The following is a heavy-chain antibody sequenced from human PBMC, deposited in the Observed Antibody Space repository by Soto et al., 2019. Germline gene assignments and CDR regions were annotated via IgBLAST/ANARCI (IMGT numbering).Heavy chain of an antibody. J-gene: IGHJ6*02. CDR3: ARAGHYYDSSGYYFSYYYYGMDV. V-gene: IGHV6-1*01. CDR1: GDSVSSNSAA. D-gene: IGHD3-22*01. Sequence: PSQTLSLTCAISGDSVSSNSAAWNWIRQSPSRGLEWLGRTYYRSKWYNDYAVSVKSRITTNPDTSKNQFSLQLNSVTPEDTAVYYCARAGHYYDSSGYYFSYYYYGMDVWGRGTTVTVSS. CDR2: TYYRSKWYN.